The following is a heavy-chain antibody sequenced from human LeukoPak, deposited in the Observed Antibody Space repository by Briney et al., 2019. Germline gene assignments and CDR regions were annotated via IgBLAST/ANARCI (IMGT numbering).Heavy chain of an antibody. V-gene: IGHV3-21*01. Sequence: GGSLRLSCAASGFTFSSYSMNWVRQAPGKGLEWVSSISSSSSYIYYADSVKGRFTISRDNAKNSLYLQMNSLRAEDAAVYYCARRDYDILTGTFSFDYWGQGTLVTVSS. CDR1: GFTFSSYS. D-gene: IGHD3-9*01. CDR3: ARRDYDILTGTFSFDY. CDR2: ISSSSSYI. J-gene: IGHJ4*02.